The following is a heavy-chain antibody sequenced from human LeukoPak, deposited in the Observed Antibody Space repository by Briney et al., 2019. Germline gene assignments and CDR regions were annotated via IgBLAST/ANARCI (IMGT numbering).Heavy chain of an antibody. CDR1: GGSISSGSYY. V-gene: IGHV4-61*02. CDR3: ASPTN. CDR2: IYTSGST. Sequence: SATLSLTCTVSGGSISSGSYYWSWIRQPAGKGLEWIGRIYTSGSTNYNPSLKSRVTISVDTSKNQFSLKLCSVTAADTAVYYCASPTNWGQGTLVTVSS. J-gene: IGHJ4*02.